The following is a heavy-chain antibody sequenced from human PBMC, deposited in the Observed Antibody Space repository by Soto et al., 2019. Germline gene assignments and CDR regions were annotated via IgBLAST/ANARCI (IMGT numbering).Heavy chain of an antibody. J-gene: IGHJ4*01. CDR3: AIYSCGDGGDVY. V-gene: IGHV4-59*01. CDR2: IYYSGST. D-gene: IGHD1-26*01. CDR1: GGSISSYY. Sequence: PSETLSLTCTVSGGSISSYYWSWIRQPPGKGLEWIGYIYYSGSTNYNPSLKSRVTISVDTSKNQFSLKLSSVTAADTAVYYCAIYSCGDGGDVYWCHRSRVT.